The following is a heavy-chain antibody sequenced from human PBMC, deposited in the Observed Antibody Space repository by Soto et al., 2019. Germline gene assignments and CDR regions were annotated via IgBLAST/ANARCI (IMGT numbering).Heavy chain of an antibody. CDR2: IVVGSGNT. CDR3: AAITPGYGGNSPPDAFDI. Sequence: SVKVSCKASGFTFTSSAVQWVRQARGQRLEWIGWIVVGSGNTNYAQKFQERVTITRDMSTSTAYMELSSLRSEDTAVYYCAAITPGYGGNSPPDAFDIWGQGTMVTVS. CDR1: GFTFTSSA. D-gene: IGHD4-17*01. J-gene: IGHJ3*02. V-gene: IGHV1-58*01.